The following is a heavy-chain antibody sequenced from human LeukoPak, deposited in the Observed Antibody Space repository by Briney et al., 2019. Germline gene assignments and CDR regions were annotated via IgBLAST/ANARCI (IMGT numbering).Heavy chain of an antibody. D-gene: IGHD4-11*01. CDR2: IKHGGSEK. V-gene: IGHV3-7*01. CDR3: TRESDHSNYPGPFDH. Sequence: PGGSLRLSCAASGFTFSSYGMSWVRQAPGKGLEWVADIKHGGSEKYYVDSVKGRFTISRDNAKNSLYLQMNSLRAEDTAVYYCTRESDHSNYPGPFDHWGQGTRVTVSS. J-gene: IGHJ4*02. CDR1: GFTFSSYG.